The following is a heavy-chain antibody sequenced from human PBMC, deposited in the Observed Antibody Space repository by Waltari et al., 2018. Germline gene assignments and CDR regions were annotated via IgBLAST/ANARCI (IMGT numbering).Heavy chain of an antibody. CDR3: ARDHEYIADY. V-gene: IGHV3-7*01. J-gene: IGHJ4*02. D-gene: IGHD3-16*02. CDR1: GCRFSDYW. Sequence: EVLLVESGGGLVQPGGSLRLSGKASGCRFSDYWMTWVRQAPGKGLEWVANIKRDGREKYYVDSVKGRFSISRDNSEKSLYLQMDNLRPEDTAVYYCARDHEYIADYWGQGTLVTVSS. CDR2: IKRDGREK.